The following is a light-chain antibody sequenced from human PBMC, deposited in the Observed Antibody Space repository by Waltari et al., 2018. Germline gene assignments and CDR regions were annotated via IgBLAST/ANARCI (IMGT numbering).Light chain of an antibody. V-gene: IGKV3-11*01. J-gene: IGKJ4*01. CDR1: QSVSSY. CDR2: DAS. Sequence: EIVLTQSPATLSLSPGERATLSCRASQSVSSYLAWYQQKPGPAPRLLIYDASNSAIGIPARFSGSGSGTAFTLTISRLEPEDFAVYYCQQRSNWPPLTFGGGTKVEIK. CDR3: QQRSNWPPLT.